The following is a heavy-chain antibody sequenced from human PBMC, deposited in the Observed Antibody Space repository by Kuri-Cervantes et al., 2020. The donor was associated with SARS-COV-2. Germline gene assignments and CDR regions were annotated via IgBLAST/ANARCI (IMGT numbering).Heavy chain of an antibody. V-gene: IGHV3-9*01. Sequence: GGSLRLSCAASGFTFDDYAMHWVRQAPGKGLEWVSGISWNSGSIGYADSVKGRFTISRDNAKNTLYLQMNSLRAEDTAVYYCARDLDLYQLPPGFDYWGQGTLVTVSS. CDR3: ARDLDLYQLPPGFDY. D-gene: IGHD2-2*01. J-gene: IGHJ4*02. CDR2: ISWNSGSI. CDR1: GFTFDDYA.